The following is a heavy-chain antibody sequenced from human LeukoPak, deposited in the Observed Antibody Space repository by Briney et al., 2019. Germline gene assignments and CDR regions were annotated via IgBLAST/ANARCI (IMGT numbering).Heavy chain of an antibody. Sequence: SETLSLTCAVYGGSFSGYYWSWIRQPPGKGLEWIGEINHSGSTNYNPSLKSRVTISVDTSKNQFSLKLSSVTAEDTAVYYCARDGYMPSGFLEYYFDYWGQGTLVTVSS. CDR1: GGSFSGYY. CDR3: ARDGYMPSGFLEYYFDY. J-gene: IGHJ4*02. D-gene: IGHD5-24*01. CDR2: INHSGST. V-gene: IGHV4-34*01.